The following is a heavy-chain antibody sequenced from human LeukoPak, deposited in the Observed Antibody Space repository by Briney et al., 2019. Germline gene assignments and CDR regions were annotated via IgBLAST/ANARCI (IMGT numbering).Heavy chain of an antibody. J-gene: IGHJ4*02. D-gene: IGHD4-23*01. CDR2: IYYSGST. V-gene: IGHV4-39*01. CDR3: ASRTLELPFDY. Sequence: SETLSLTCTVSGGSISSSSYYWGWIRRPPGKGLEWIGSIYYSGSTYYNPSLKSRVTISADTSKNQFSLKLSSVTAADTAVYYCASRTLELPFDYWGQGTLVTVSS. CDR1: GGSISSSSYY.